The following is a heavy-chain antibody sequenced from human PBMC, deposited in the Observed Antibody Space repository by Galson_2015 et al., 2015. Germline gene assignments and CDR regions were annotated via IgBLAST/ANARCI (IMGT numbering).Heavy chain of an antibody. V-gene: IGHV1-2*06. CDR1: GYTFTDYY. CDR2: INPNSGGT. Sequence: SVKVSCKASGYTFTDYYIHWVRQAPGQGPEWMGRINPNSGGTKYAQKFQGRVSLTRDTSISTAYMELSRLRSDDSAVYYCAGGGARFQPWLQPYSYYTDVWGKGTTVTVS. D-gene: IGHD3-22*01. CDR3: AGGGARFQPWLQPYSYYTDV. J-gene: IGHJ6*03.